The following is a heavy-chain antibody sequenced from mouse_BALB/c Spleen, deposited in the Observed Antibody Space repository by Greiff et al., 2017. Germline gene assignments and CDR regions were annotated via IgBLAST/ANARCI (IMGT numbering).Heavy chain of an antibody. J-gene: IGHJ3*01. Sequence: VQLQQSGAELVRPGTSVKVSCKASGYAFTNYLIEWVKQRPGQGLEWIGVINPGSGGTNYNEKFKGKATLTADKSSSTAYMQLSSLTSDDSAVYFCAREGNDTLFAYWGQGTLVTVSA. V-gene: IGHV1-54*01. CDR3: AREGNDTLFAY. D-gene: IGHD2-3*01. CDR2: INPGSGGT. CDR1: GYAFTNYL.